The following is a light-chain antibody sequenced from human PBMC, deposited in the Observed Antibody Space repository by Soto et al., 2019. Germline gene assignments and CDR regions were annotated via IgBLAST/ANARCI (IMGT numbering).Light chain of an antibody. V-gene: IGKV3-15*01. CDR2: GSS. J-gene: IGKJ1*01. Sequence: ETVMTQSPATLSVSPGETATLSCRASQSVKTNLAWYQQKPGQGPRLLIYGSSTRATGVPARFSGSGSGTEFTLTISSLQSEDFAVYYCQQYNNWPPWAFGQGTKVEI. CDR3: QQYNNWPPWA. CDR1: QSVKTN.